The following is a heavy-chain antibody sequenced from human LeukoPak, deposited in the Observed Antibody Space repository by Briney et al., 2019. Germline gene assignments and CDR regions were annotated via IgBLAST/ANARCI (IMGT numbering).Heavy chain of an antibody. V-gene: IGHV4-34*01. J-gene: IGHJ4*02. Sequence: NPSETLSLTCAVYGESFSGYYWSWLRQPPGKGLEWIGEINHSGSTNYNPSLKSRVTISVDTSKNQFSLKLSSVTAADTAVYYCARMRLLWFGELLYPYFDYWGQGTLVTVSS. CDR3: ARMRLLWFGELLYPYFDY. CDR1: GESFSGYY. CDR2: INHSGST. D-gene: IGHD3-10*01.